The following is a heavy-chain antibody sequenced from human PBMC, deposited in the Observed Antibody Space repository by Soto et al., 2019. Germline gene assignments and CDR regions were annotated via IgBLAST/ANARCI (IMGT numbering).Heavy chain of an antibody. V-gene: IGHV1-69*06. CDR3: GRGGDTAMANYYGRDV. CDR2: IIPIFGTA. D-gene: IGHD5-18*01. Sequence: SVKVSCKASGGTFSSYAISWVRQAPGQGLEWMGGIIPIFGTANYAQKFQGRVTITADKSTSTAYMELSSLSSEDTAVYYCGRGGDTAMANYYGRDVWGRETTGTVSS. CDR1: GGTFSSYA. J-gene: IGHJ6*02.